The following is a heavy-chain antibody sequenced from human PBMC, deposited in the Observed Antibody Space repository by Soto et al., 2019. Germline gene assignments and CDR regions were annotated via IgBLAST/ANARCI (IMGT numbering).Heavy chain of an antibody. CDR3: ARSLTTVTTNDY. J-gene: IGHJ4*02. V-gene: IGHV4-30-2*01. Sequence: QLRLQESGSGLVKPSQTLSLTCAVSGGAISSGGYSWSWIRQPPGKGLEWIGYIYHSGSTYYNPSRKSRVTISVDRSKNQYSLNMSSVPAADTAVYYCARSLTTVTTNDYWGQRSMVTISS. CDR2: IYHSGST. CDR1: GGAISSGGYS. D-gene: IGHD4-17*01.